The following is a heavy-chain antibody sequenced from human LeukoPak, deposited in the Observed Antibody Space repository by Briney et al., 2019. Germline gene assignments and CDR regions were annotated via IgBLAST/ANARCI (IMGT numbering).Heavy chain of an antibody. D-gene: IGHD5-18*01. CDR2: IYTSGST. Sequence: PSETLSLTCTVSGGSISSYYWSWIRQPAGKGLEWIGRIYTSGSTNYNPSLKSRVTISVDKSKNQFSLKLSSVTAADTAVYYCARGGVGGVQLWFTPFDYWGQGTLVTVSS. CDR3: ARGGVGGVQLWFTPFDY. V-gene: IGHV4-4*07. J-gene: IGHJ4*02. CDR1: GGSISSYY.